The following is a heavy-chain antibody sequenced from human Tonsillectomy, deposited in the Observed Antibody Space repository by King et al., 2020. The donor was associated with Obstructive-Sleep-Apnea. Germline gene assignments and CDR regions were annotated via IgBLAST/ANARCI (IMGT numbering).Heavy chain of an antibody. J-gene: IGHJ4*02. V-gene: IGHV3-23*04. Sequence: VQLVESGGGLVQPGGSLRLSCAASGFTFSSYAMSWVRQAPGKGLDWVSAISVSGGITYTADSVKGRFTISRDNSKNTLYLQMNSLRAEDTAVYYCAPTTPNYYPTSFWGQGTLVTVSS. CDR1: GFTFSSYA. D-gene: IGHD3-10*01. CDR3: APTTPNYYPTSF. CDR2: ISVSGGIT.